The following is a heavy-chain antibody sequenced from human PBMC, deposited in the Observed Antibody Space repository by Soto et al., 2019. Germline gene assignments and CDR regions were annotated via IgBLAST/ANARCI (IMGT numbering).Heavy chain of an antibody. CDR2: ISGSGGST. Sequence: PGGSLRLSCAASGFTFSSYAMSWVRQAPGKGLEWVSGISGSGGSTYYADSVKGRFTISRDNSKNTLYLQMNSLRAEDTAVYYCAKNYYESSAYYFFDYWGQGTLVTVSS. CDR1: GFTFSSYA. CDR3: AKNYYESSAYYFFDY. D-gene: IGHD3-22*01. J-gene: IGHJ4*02. V-gene: IGHV3-23*01.